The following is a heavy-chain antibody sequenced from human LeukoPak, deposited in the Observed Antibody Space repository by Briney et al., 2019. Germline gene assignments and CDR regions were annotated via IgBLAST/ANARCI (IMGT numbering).Heavy chain of an antibody. Sequence: TGGSLRLSCAASGFTFSTYSMNWVRQAPGKGLEWVSYISSSISTIYYADSVKGRFTISRDTAKNSLYLQMDSLRAEDTAVYYCAKVSHPGRWLQFRPQYYFDYWGQGTLVTVSS. CDR1: GFTFSTYS. D-gene: IGHD5-24*01. V-gene: IGHV3-48*01. CDR2: ISSSISTI. CDR3: AKVSHPGRWLQFRPQYYFDY. J-gene: IGHJ4*02.